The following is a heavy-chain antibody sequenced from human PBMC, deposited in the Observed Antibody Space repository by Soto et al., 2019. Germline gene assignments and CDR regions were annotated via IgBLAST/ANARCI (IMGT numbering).Heavy chain of an antibody. CDR2: IYHSGST. CDR1: GGSIRGYY. D-gene: IGHD3-22*01. J-gene: IGHJ4*02. V-gene: IGHV4-59*12. Sequence: SETLSLTCTVSGGSIRGYYWTCIRQTPGKGLEWIGHIYHSGSTYYNPSLKSRVTISVDRSKNQFSLKLSSVTAADTAVYYCAREGDYYDSSGYPIYYFDYWGQGTLVTVSS. CDR3: AREGDYYDSSGYPIYYFDY.